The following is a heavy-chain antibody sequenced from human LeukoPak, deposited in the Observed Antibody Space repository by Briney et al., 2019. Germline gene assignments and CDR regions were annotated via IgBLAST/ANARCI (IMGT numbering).Heavy chain of an antibody. D-gene: IGHD3-10*01. J-gene: IGHJ4*02. CDR2: IIPIFGTA. CDR3: ARDRRKSASRGVDY. Sequence: SVKVSCKASGGTFSSYAISWVRQAPGQGLEWMGGIIPIFGTAHYAQKFQGRVTITADESMSTAYMDLGILRSEDTAVYYCARDRRKSASRGVDYWGQGTLVTVSS. V-gene: IGHV1-69*13. CDR1: GGTFSSYA.